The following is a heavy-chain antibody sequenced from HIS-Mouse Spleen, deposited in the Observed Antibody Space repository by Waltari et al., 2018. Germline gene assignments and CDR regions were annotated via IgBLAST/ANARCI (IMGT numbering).Heavy chain of an antibody. Sequence: QLQLQESGPGLVKPSETLSLTCPVSGGSISSSSYYWGWVRQPPGKGMEWIGSINYRGSTYYNPSLESQVTISVDTPRHQFSLTLRSVTAAVTAVYYCARDRELYFDYWGQGPLVTVSS. J-gene: IGHJ4*02. V-gene: IGHV4-39*07. CDR3: ARDRELYFDY. D-gene: IGHD1-26*01. CDR2: INYRGST. CDR1: GGSISSSSYY.